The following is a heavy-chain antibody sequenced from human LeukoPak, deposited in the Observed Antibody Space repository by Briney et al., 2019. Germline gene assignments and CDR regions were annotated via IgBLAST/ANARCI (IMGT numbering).Heavy chain of an antibody. D-gene: IGHD3-3*01. CDR3: ARQRGYYGLYYFDY. CDR1: GYSISSGNY. Sequence: SETLSLTCTVSGYSISSGNYWGWIRQPPGKGLEWIGSIYHSGSTYYNPSLKSRVTISVDTSKNQFSLKLSSVTAADTAVYYCARQRGYYGLYYFDYWGQGTLVTVSS. V-gene: IGHV4-38-2*02. CDR2: IYHSGST. J-gene: IGHJ4*02.